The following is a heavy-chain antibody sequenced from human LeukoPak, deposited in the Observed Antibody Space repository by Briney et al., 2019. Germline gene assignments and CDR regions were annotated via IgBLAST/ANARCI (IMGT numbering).Heavy chain of an antibody. CDR3: ARDNPTIYDFWSGRNWFDP. V-gene: IGHV4-59*01. CDR2: IYYSGST. D-gene: IGHD3-3*01. Sequence: SETLSLTCTVSGGSISSYYWSWIRQPPGKGLEWMGYIYYSGSTNYNPSLKSRVTISVDTSKNQFSLKLSSVTAADTAVYYCARDNPTIYDFWSGRNWFDPWGQGTLVTVSS. J-gene: IGHJ5*02. CDR1: GGSISSYY.